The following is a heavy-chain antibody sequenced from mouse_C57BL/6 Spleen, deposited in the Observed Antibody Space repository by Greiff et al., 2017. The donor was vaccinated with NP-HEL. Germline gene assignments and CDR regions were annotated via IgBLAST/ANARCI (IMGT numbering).Heavy chain of an antibody. CDR1: GFTFSDYY. CDR2: INYDGSST. CDR3: ARLYDYFYYAMDY. V-gene: IGHV5-16*01. J-gene: IGHJ4*01. Sequence: EVKLMESEGGLVQPGSSMKLSCTASGFTFSDYYMAWVRQVPEKGLEWVANINYDGSSTYYLDSLKSRFIISRDNAKNILYLQMSSLKSEDTATYYCARLYDYFYYAMDYWGQGTSVTVSS. D-gene: IGHD2-4*01.